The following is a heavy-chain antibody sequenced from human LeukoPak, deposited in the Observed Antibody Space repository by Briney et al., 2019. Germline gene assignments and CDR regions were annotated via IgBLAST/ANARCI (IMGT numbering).Heavy chain of an antibody. J-gene: IGHJ4*02. Sequence: GASVKVSCKASGYTFTGYYMHWVRQAPGQGLEWMGWINPNSGGTNYAQKFQGRVTMTRDTSISTDYMELSRLRSDATAVYYCARGNDILTGYYRLYFDYWGQGTLVTVSS. V-gene: IGHV1-2*02. D-gene: IGHD3-9*01. CDR2: INPNSGGT. CDR3: ARGNDILTGYYRLYFDY. CDR1: GYTFTGYY.